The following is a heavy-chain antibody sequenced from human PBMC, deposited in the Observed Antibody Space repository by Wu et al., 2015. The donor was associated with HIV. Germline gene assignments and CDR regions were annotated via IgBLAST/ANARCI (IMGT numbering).Heavy chain of an antibody. CDR3: ARGGGSDWSVGYYFDY. V-gene: IGHV1-2*02. CDR1: GYTFTAYY. CDR2: INPNSGGT. D-gene: IGHD6-19*01. J-gene: IGHJ4*02. Sequence: QVQLVQSGAEVKKPGASVKVSCKASGYTFTAYYMHWVRQAPGQGLEWMGWINPNSGGTNYAQKFQDRVTMTRDTSISTAYMELSRLRSDDTAVYYCARGGGSDWSVGYYFDYVGPRERWSPSPQ.